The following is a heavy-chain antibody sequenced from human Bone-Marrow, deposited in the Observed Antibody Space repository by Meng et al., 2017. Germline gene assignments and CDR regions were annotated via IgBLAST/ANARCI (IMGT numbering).Heavy chain of an antibody. CDR3: ARDGPSSGWYLIDY. Sequence: QVHLVQSGAEVKKPGASVKVSCKASGYTFTGYYMHWVRQASGQGLEWMGRINPNSGGTNYAQKFQGRVTMTRDTSISTAYMELSRLRSDDTAVYYCARDGPSSGWYLIDYWGQGTLVTVSS. V-gene: IGHV1-2*06. J-gene: IGHJ4*02. D-gene: IGHD6-19*01. CDR1: GYTFTGYY. CDR2: INPNSGGT.